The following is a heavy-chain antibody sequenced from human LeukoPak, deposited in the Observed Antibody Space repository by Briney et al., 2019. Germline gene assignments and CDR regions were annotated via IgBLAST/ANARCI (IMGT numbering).Heavy chain of an antibody. J-gene: IGHJ4*02. Sequence: SETLSLTCAVYGGSFSGYYWSWIRQPPEKGLEWIGEINHSGSTNYNPSLKSRVTISVDTSKNQFSLKLSSVTAADTAVYYCARGLNKYCSGGSCYSGSWGQGTLVTVSS. V-gene: IGHV4-34*01. CDR1: GGSFSGYY. CDR2: INHSGST. D-gene: IGHD2-15*01. CDR3: ARGLNKYCSGGSCYSGS.